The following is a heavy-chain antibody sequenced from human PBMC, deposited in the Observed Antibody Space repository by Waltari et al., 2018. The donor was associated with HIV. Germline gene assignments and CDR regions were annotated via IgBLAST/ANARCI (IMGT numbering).Heavy chain of an antibody. CDR2: INHSGST. Sequence: QVQLQQWGAGLLKPSETLSLTCAVYGGSFSGYYWSWIRQPPGKGLEWIGEINHSGSTNYNPSLKSRVTISVDTSKNQFSLKLSSVTAADTAVYYCARGLSGPLPRGDSAGGFDPWGQGTLVTVSS. J-gene: IGHJ5*02. D-gene: IGHD3-16*01. CDR3: ARGLSGPLPRGDSAGGFDP. CDR1: GGSFSGYY. V-gene: IGHV4-34*01.